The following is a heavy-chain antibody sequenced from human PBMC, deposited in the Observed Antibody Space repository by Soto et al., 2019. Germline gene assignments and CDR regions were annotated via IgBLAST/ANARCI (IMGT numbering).Heavy chain of an antibody. CDR3: ARTRDDYCDSSGYYDDDAFDI. D-gene: IGHD3-22*01. Sequence: SETLSLTCAVSGGSISSSNWWSWVRQPPGKGLEWIGEIYHSGSTNYNPSLKSRVTISVDKSKNQFSLKLSSVTAADTAVYYCARTRDDYCDSSGYYDDDAFDIWGQGRMVAVPS. V-gene: IGHV4-4*02. CDR2: IYHSGST. J-gene: IGHJ3*02. CDR1: GGSISSSNW.